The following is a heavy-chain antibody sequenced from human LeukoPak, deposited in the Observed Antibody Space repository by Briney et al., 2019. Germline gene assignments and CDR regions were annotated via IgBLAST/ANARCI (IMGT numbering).Heavy chain of an antibody. V-gene: IGHV3-7*01. D-gene: IGHD1-26*01. Sequence: GGSLRLSCAASGFTFTTYWMTWVRQAPGKGLEWVANINQDGTEKYYVDSVKGRFTISRDNAKNSLCLQMNSLRVEDTAVYYCARDLGATIFDFDYWGQGTLVTVSS. CDR1: GFTFTTYW. CDR2: INQDGTEK. J-gene: IGHJ4*02. CDR3: ARDLGATIFDFDY.